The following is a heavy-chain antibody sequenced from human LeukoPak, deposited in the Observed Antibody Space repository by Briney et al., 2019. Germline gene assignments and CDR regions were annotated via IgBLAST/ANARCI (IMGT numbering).Heavy chain of an antibody. V-gene: IGHV5-10-1*01. J-gene: IGHJ6*04. D-gene: IGHD5-18*01. Sequence: GESLKISFKGSGYRFTSYWISWVRPMPGKGPEWMGRIDPSDSYTNYSPSFQGHVTISADKSISTAHLQWSSLKASDTAMYYCARAWIQLWSNMDVWGKGTTVTVSS. CDR3: ARAWIQLWSNMDV. CDR2: IDPSDSYT. CDR1: GYRFTSYW.